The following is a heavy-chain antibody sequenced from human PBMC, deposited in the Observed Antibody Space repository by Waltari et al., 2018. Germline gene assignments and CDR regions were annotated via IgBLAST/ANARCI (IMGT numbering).Heavy chain of an antibody. J-gene: IGHJ3*02. V-gene: IGHV4-38-2*01. D-gene: IGHD3-22*01. Sequence: QVQLQESGPGLVKPSETLSLTCAVSGYSISSGYYWGWIRQPPGKGLEWIGSIYHSGSTYYNPSLKSRVTISVDTSKNQFSLKLSSVTAADTAVYYCARAHDYDSSGYNPTDAFDIWGQGTMVTVSS. CDR3: ARAHDYDSSGYNPTDAFDI. CDR2: IYHSGST. CDR1: GYSISSGYY.